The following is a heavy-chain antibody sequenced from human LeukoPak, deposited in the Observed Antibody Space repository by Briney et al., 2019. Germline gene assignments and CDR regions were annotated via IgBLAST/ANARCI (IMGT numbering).Heavy chain of an antibody. CDR1: GFTFSSYS. CDR3: ATGFPVANPPAPRFDY. D-gene: IGHD4-23*01. V-gene: IGHV3-21*04. Sequence: GGSLRLSCAASGFTFSSYSMNWVRQAPGKGLEWVSSISSSSSYIYYADSVKGRFTISRDNAKNSLYLQMNSLRSEDTAVYYCATGFPVANPPAPRFDYWGQGTLVTVSS. CDR2: ISSSSSYI. J-gene: IGHJ4*02.